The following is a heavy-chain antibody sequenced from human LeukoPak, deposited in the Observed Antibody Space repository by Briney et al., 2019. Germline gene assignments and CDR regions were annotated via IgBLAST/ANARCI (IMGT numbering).Heavy chain of an antibody. CDR1: GYSFTNYW. D-gene: IGHD5-12*01. CDR2: IYPGDSDT. J-gene: IGHJ4*02. V-gene: IGHV5-51*01. Sequence: GESLKISCKASGYSFTNYWIGWVRQMPGKGLEWMGIIYPGDSDTKYSPSFQGQVTISADKSINTAYLQWSSLRASDTAMYYCARHGTIVAGTLGTTFDYWGQRTLLTVSS. CDR3: ARHGTIVAGTLGTTFDY.